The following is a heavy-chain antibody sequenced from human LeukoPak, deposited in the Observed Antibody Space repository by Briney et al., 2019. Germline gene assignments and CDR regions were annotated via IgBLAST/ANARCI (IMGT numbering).Heavy chain of an antibody. CDR3: AAYPFRGATHYFDY. V-gene: IGHV4-59*01. CDR1: GGSFSSYY. J-gene: IGHJ4*02. Sequence: SETLSLTCTVSGGSFSSYYWTWIRQPPGKGLEWITYMHYSGSTNYNPSLQSRVTISIDTSKNQFSLKLSSVTAADTAVYYCAAYPFRGATHYFDYWGQGILVTVSS. D-gene: IGHD3-10*01. CDR2: MHYSGST.